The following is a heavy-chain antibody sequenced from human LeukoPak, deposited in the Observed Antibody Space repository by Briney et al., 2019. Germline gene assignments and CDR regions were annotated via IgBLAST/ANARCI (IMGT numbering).Heavy chain of an antibody. D-gene: IGHD3-22*01. J-gene: IGHJ3*02. CDR2: INHSGST. CDR1: DGSINSYY. Sequence: SETLSLTCSVSDGSINSYYWNWIRQPPGKGLEWIGEINHSGSTNYDPSLKSRVTISVDTSKNQFSLKLSSVTAADTAVYYCARASDYYDSSGYYYYSAFDIWGQGTMVTVSS. V-gene: IGHV4-34*01. CDR3: ARASDYYDSSGYYYYSAFDI.